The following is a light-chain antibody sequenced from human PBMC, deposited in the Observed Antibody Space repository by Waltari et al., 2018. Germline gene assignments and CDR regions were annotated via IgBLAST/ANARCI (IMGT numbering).Light chain of an antibody. CDR1: QDITNY. Sequence: IQLTQSPSSLSASVGDRVTITCRASQDITNYLNWYQQKPGKAPKLLIHEASTLESGVPSRFSGSQSGTYFTLTITSLQPEDIATYYCQRYDNLPMFAFGPGTKVDIK. V-gene: IGKV1-33*01. CDR2: EAS. J-gene: IGKJ3*01. CDR3: QRYDNLPMFA.